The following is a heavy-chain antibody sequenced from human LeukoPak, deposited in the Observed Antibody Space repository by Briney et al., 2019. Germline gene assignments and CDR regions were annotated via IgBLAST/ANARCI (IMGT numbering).Heavy chain of an antibody. CDR2: IYYSGST. V-gene: IGHV4-59*08. CDR1: GGSISSYY. CDR3: ARGLYGYEYYFDY. J-gene: IGHJ4*02. Sequence: TSETLSLTCTVSGGSISSYYWSWIRQLPGKGLEWIGYIYYSGSTNYNPSLKSRVTISVDTSKNQFSLKLSSVTAADTAVYYCARGLYGYEYYFDYWGQGTLVTVSS. D-gene: IGHD5-18*01.